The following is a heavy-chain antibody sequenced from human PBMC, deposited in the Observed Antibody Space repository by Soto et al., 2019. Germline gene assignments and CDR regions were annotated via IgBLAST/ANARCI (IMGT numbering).Heavy chain of an antibody. CDR2: IYYSGWT. CDR1: GGSISSGGYF. CDR3: ARFAREENPKVGPWYHFDY. V-gene: IGHV4-31*03. J-gene: IGHJ4*02. Sequence: SETLSLTCTVSGGSISSGGYFWSWVRQHPGKGLEWIGNIYYSGWTYYNPSLKSRVTISVDTSKNQFSLKLSSVTAADTAVYYCARFAREENPKVGPWYHFDYWGQGTRVTVSS. D-gene: IGHD6-13*01.